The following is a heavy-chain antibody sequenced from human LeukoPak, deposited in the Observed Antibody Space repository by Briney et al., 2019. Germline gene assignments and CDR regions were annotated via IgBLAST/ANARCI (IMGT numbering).Heavy chain of an antibody. CDR3: ARGGAASPYTWFDP. D-gene: IGHD2-15*01. V-gene: IGHV1-2*02. CDR1: GYTFTGYY. Sequence: VASVKVSCKASGYTFTGYYMHWVRQAPGQGLEWMGWINPNSGGTNYAQKFQGRVTMTRDTSISTAYMELSRLRSEDTAVYYCARGGAASPYTWFDPWGQGTLVTVSS. CDR2: INPNSGGT. J-gene: IGHJ5*02.